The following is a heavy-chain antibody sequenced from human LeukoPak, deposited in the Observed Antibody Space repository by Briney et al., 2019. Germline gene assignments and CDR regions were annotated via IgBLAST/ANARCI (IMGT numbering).Heavy chain of an antibody. J-gene: IGHJ4*02. V-gene: IGHV3-21*05. CDR3: ARDTFQPGRIDC. D-gene: IGHD2-2*01. Sequence: GGSLRLSCAASEFTFSLYAMNWVRQAPGKGLEWVSYINDVSDDIHYADSVKGRFTISRDNAKNTLYLQMNSLRAEDTAVYYCARDTFQPGRIDCWGQGTLVIVSS. CDR1: EFTFSLYA. CDR2: INDVSDDI.